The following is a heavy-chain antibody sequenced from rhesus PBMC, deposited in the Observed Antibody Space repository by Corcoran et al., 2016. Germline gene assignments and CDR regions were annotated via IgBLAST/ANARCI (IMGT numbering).Heavy chain of an antibody. J-gene: IGHJ4*01. D-gene: IGHD3-3*01. CDR3: ARYYGVQFLEWFLDY. CDR2: INGNGGST. CDR1: GGSFSSFW. V-gene: IGHV4-80*01. Sequence: QVQLQESGPGLVKTSETLSLPCAVSGGSFSSFWWSWIRQPPGKGREWDWEINGNGGSTIYNPSLTSRVPISKDASKNLFSLKLISVTAADTAVYYCARYYGVQFLEWFLDYWGQGVLVTVSS.